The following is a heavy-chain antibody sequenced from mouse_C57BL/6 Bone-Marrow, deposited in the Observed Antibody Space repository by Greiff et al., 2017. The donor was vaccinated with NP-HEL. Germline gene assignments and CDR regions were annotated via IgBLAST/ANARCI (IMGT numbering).Heavy chain of an antibody. CDR1: GYSFTDYN. Sequence: EVKLMESGPELVKPGASVKISCKASGYSFTDYNMNWVKQSNGKSLEWIGVINPNYGTTSYNQKFKGKATLTVDQSSSTAYMQLNSLTSEDSAVYYCARPSIYDGYYGFAYWGQGTLVTVSA. V-gene: IGHV1-39*01. CDR3: ARPSIYDGYYGFAY. CDR2: INPNYGTT. J-gene: IGHJ3*01. D-gene: IGHD2-3*01.